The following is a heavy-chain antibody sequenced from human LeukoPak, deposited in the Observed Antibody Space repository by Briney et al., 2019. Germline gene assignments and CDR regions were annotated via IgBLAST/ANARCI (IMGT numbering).Heavy chain of an antibody. CDR2: IYYSGST. CDR1: GGSISSYY. Sequence: SETLSLTCTVSGGSISSYYWSWIRQPPGKGLEWIGYIYYSGSTNYNPSLKSRLTMSVDTSKNQFSLKVSSVTAADTAMYYCARGFTRSWLLFDYWGQGALVTVSS. V-gene: IGHV4-59*12. J-gene: IGHJ4*02. D-gene: IGHD6-13*01. CDR3: ARGFTRSWLLFDY.